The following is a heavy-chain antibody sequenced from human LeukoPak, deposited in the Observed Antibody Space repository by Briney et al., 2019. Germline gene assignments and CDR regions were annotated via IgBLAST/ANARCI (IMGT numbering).Heavy chain of an antibody. CDR1: GGSFSGYY. Sequence: SETLSLTCAVYGGSFSGYYWSWIRQPPGKGLEWIGEINHSGSTNYNPSLKSRVTISVDTSKNQFSLKLSSVTAADTAVYYCARDGAYCSSTSCSDAFDIWGQGTMVTVSS. CDR3: ARDGAYCSSTSCSDAFDI. J-gene: IGHJ3*02. D-gene: IGHD2-2*01. V-gene: IGHV4-34*01. CDR2: INHSGST.